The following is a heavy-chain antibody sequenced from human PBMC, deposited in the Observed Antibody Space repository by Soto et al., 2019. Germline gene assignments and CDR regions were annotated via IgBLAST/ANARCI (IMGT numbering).Heavy chain of an antibody. D-gene: IGHD1-7*01. CDR3: AKGPGTTAYYYYYYYMDV. Sequence: GGSLRLSCAASGFTFSSYAMSWVRQAPGKGLEWVSAISGSGGSTYYADSVKGRFTISRDNSKNTLYLQMNSLRAEDTAVYYCAKGPGTTAYYYYYYYMDVWGKGTTVTVSS. CDR1: GFTFSSYA. J-gene: IGHJ6*03. CDR2: ISGSGGST. V-gene: IGHV3-23*01.